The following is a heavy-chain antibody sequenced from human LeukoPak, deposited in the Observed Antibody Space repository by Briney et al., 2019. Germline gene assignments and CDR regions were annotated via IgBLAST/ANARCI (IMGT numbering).Heavy chain of an antibody. Sequence: ASVKVSCKASGYTFTSYGISWVRQAPGQGLEWMGWISAYNGNTKYAQKLQGRVSMTTDTSTSTAYMELRSLRSDDTAVYYCARDRNYDFWSGGPYGMDVWGQGATVTVSS. CDR2: ISAYNGNT. V-gene: IGHV1-18*01. CDR3: ARDRNYDFWSGGPYGMDV. J-gene: IGHJ6*02. D-gene: IGHD3-3*01. CDR1: GYTFTSYG.